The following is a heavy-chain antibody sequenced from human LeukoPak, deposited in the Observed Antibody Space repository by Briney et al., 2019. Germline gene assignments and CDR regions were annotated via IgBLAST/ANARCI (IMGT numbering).Heavy chain of an antibody. J-gene: IGHJ5*02. Sequence: GGSLRLSCTASGFTFSSYWMHWVRQAPGKGLVWVSRINTDGSSTTYADSVKGRFPISRDNPENTVYLQMTSLRAEDTAVYYCARDDSGNYVYNWFDPWGQGTLVTVSS. V-gene: IGHV3-74*01. CDR3: ARDDSGNYVYNWFDP. CDR1: GFTFSSYW. D-gene: IGHD3-10*01. CDR2: INTDGSST.